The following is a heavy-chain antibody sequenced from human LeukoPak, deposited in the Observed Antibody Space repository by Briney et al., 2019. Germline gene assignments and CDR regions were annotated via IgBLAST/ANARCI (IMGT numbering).Heavy chain of an antibody. D-gene: IGHD6-19*01. CDR1: GFTFTSYS. Sequence: GGSLRLSCAASGFTFTSYSMNWVRQAPGKGLEWVSTISGGGGSTYYADSVKGRFTISRDNSKNTLYLQVNSMRAEDTAVYYWAKRHSGGNTSGREGGFDYWGQGTLVTVSS. CDR3: AKRHSGGNTSGREGGFDY. J-gene: IGHJ4*02. V-gene: IGHV3-23*01. CDR2: ISGGGGST.